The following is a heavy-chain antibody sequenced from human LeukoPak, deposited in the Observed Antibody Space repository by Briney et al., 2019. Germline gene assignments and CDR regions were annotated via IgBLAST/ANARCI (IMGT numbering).Heavy chain of an antibody. Sequence: SGGSLRLSCAASGFTFSNAWMSWVRQAPGKGLEWVGRIKSKTDGGTTDYAAPVKGRFTISRDDSKNTLYLQMNSLKTEDTAVYYCTTGLGLNSSSWSYYYYYYGMDVWGQGTTVTVSS. CDR1: GFTFSNAW. V-gene: IGHV3-15*01. CDR3: TTGLGLNSSSWSYYYYYYGMDV. J-gene: IGHJ6*02. D-gene: IGHD6-13*01. CDR2: IKSKTDGGTT.